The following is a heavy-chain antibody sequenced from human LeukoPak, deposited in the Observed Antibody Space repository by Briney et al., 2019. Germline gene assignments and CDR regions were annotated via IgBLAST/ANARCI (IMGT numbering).Heavy chain of an antibody. CDR3: ARVGVGATTDY. CDR2: IYPGDSDT. Sequence: GESLKISCTGSGHRFDIYWIAWVRQMPGKGLEWMGIIYPGDSDTRYSPSFQGQVTISADKSISTAYLQWSSLKASDTAMYYCARVGVGATTDYWGQGTLVTVSS. V-gene: IGHV5-51*01. J-gene: IGHJ4*02. D-gene: IGHD1-26*01. CDR1: GHRFDIYW.